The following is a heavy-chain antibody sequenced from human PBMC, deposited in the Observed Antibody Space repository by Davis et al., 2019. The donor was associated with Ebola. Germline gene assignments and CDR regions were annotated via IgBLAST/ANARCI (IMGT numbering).Heavy chain of an antibody. D-gene: IGHD6-19*01. J-gene: IGHJ4*02. CDR1: GYTLINHA. Sequence: AASVKVSCKASGYTLINHAMHWARQAPGQSLEWMGWIHAGNGDTKYSLKLQDRVTITRDTSASIAYMEVSSLISGDTAMYYCAREGSGWHGGLDSWGQGTLVTVSS. V-gene: IGHV1-3*01. CDR2: IHAGNGDT. CDR3: AREGSGWHGGLDS.